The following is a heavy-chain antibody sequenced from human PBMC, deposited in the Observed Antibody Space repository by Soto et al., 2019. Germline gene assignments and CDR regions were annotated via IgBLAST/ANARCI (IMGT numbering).Heavy chain of an antibody. J-gene: IGHJ6*03. V-gene: IGHV1-18*01. CDR1: GYTFTSYG. CDR2: ISAYNGNT. CDR3: ARSRGDILGGDYYYYMDV. D-gene: IGHD3-9*01. Sequence: QVQLVQSGAEVKKPGASVKVSCKASGYTFTSYGISWVRQAPGQGLEWMGWISAYNGNTIYAQKSQGRVTLTTDTSTSTAYMELRSLRSDDTAVYYCARSRGDILGGDYYYYMDVWGKGTTVTVSS.